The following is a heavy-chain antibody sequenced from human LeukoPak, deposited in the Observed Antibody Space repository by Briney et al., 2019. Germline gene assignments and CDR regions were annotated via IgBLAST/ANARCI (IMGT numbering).Heavy chain of an antibody. CDR3: AAGFWDRAYARGYYFDY. CDR1: GFTFTSSA. CDR2: IVVGSGNT. V-gene: IGHV1-58*02. J-gene: IGHJ4*02. Sequence: SVKVSCKASGFTFTSSAMQWVRQARGQHLEWIGWIVVGSGNTNYAQKFQERVTITRDMSTSTAYMELSSLRSEDTAVYYCAAGFWDRAYARGYYFDYWGQGTLVTVSS. D-gene: IGHD3-10*01.